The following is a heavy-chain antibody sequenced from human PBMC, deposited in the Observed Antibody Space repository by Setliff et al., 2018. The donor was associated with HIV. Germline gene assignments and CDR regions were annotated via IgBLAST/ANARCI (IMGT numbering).Heavy chain of an antibody. D-gene: IGHD6-13*01. Sequence: PSETLSLTCAVYGGSLSGHFWSWIRQPPGKGLEWIGEINRSGSTNYNSSLKSRATMSVDTSKRQFSLKLASVTAADTAIYYCARQSTMAAAAFDYWGQGTLVTVSS. CDR1: GGSLSGHF. CDR3: ARQSTMAAAAFDY. J-gene: IGHJ4*02. V-gene: IGHV4-34*01. CDR2: INRSGST.